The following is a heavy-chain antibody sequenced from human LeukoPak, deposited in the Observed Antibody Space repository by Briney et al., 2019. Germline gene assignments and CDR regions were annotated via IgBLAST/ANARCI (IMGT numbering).Heavy chain of an antibody. CDR1: GGTFSSYA. CDR2: IIPIFGTA. D-gene: IGHD5-12*01. V-gene: IGHV1-69*01. J-gene: IGHJ4*02. CDR3: AREAPYSGYDPFDY. Sequence: GSSVKVSCKASGGTFSSYAISWVRQATGQGLEWMGGIIPIFGTANYAQKFQGRVTITADESTSTAYMELSSLRSEDTAVYYCAREAPYSGYDPFDYWGQGTLVTVSS.